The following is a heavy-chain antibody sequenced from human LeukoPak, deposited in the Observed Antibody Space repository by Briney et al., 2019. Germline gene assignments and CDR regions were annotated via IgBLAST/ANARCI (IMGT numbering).Heavy chain of an antibody. CDR2: IYISGNI. D-gene: IGHD3-22*01. CDR3: ARGLNYAGSGYYFDS. J-gene: IGHJ4*02. CDR1: GGSISSGSYY. Sequence: PSQTLSLTCTVSGGSISSGSYYWSWIRQPAGRGLEWIGRIYISGNINYNPSLKRRVTISVDTSNYQCSLRLSSVTAADTAVYYCARGLNYAGSGYYFDSWGPGTLVTVSS. V-gene: IGHV4-61*02.